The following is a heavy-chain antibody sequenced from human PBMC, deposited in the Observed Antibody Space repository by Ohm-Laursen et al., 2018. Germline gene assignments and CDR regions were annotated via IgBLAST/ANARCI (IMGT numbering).Heavy chain of an antibody. CDR2: ISAGGSST. J-gene: IGHJ4*02. D-gene: IGHD2-15*01. CDR3: AKLTSGEDVY. Sequence: SLRLSCAASGFTFSNYAMSWVRQAPGKGLEWVSVISAGGSSTYYADSVKGRLTISRDNSKNMLYLQMNSLTAEDTAVYYCAKLTSGEDVYRGQGSLVTVSS. CDR1: GFTFSNYA. V-gene: IGHV3-23*01.